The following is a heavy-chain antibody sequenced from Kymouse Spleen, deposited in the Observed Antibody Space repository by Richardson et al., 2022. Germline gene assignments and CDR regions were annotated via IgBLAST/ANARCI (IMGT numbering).Heavy chain of an antibody. Sequence: QVQLVQSGAEVKKPGASVKVSCKASGYTFTSYAMHWVRQAPGQRLEWMGWINAGNGNTKYSQKFQGRVTITRDTSASTAYMELSSLRSEDTAVYYCARGRIAARPYYYYYGMDVWGQGTTVTVSS. CDR3: ARGRIAARPYYYYYGMDV. D-gene: IGHD6-6*01. CDR1: GYTFTSYA. V-gene: IGHV1-3*01. J-gene: IGHJ6*02. CDR2: INAGNGNT.